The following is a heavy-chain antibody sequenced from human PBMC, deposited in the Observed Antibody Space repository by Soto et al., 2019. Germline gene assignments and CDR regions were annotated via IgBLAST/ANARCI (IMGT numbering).Heavy chain of an antibody. J-gene: IGHJ4*02. D-gene: IGHD6-19*01. CDR2: IYYSGST. CDR3: ARHLFEAAVAGIDY. V-gene: IGHV4-39*01. Sequence: QLQLQESGPGLVKPSETLSLTCTVSGGSISSSSYYWGWIRQPPGKGLEWIGSIYYSGSTYYNPSLKSRVTISVDTSKNQFSLKLSSVTAADTAVYYCARHLFEAAVAGIDYWGQGTLVTVSS. CDR1: GGSISSSSYY.